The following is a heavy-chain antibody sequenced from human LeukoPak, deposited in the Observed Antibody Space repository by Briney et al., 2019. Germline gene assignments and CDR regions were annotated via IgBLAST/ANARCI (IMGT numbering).Heavy chain of an antibody. CDR3: ARVYDYDNDAFDI. Sequence: SETLSLTCTVSGGSISSSGYFWGWIRQPPGTGLEWIGTIYYSGSTYYNPSLKSRVTISVDTSKNQFSLKLSSVTAADTAVYYCARVYDYDNDAFDIWGQGTMVTVSS. V-gene: IGHV4-39*01. D-gene: IGHD3-16*01. J-gene: IGHJ3*02. CDR2: IYYSGST. CDR1: GGSISSSGYF.